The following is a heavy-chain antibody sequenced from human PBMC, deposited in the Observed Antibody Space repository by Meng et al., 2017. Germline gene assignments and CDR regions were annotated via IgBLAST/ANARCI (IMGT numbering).Heavy chain of an antibody. CDR1: GFTVSSNY. V-gene: IGHV3-53*01. Sequence: GESLKISCAASGFTVSSNYMSWVRQAPGKGLEWVSVIYSGGSTYYADSVKGRFTISRDNSKNTLYLQMNSLRAEDTAVYYCAKDLSGLGATVTTFDYWGQGTLVTVSS. D-gene: IGHD4-17*01. CDR3: AKDLSGLGATVTTFDY. CDR2: IYSGGST. J-gene: IGHJ4*02.